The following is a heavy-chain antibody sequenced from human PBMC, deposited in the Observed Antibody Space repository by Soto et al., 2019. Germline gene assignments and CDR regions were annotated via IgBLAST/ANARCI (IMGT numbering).Heavy chain of an antibody. CDR1: GFPFGDFG. V-gene: IGHV3-30*03. Sequence: GGSLRLSCAASGFPFGDFGMHWLRQAPGKGLEWVAVISHDGSDKFYADSVKARFTISRDNSKNTLYLQMSGLRGEDTAVYYCARDLAVVVAATMSHYGMDVWGQGTTVTVSS. D-gene: IGHD2-15*01. CDR3: ARDLAVVVAATMSHYGMDV. J-gene: IGHJ6*02. CDR2: ISHDGSDK.